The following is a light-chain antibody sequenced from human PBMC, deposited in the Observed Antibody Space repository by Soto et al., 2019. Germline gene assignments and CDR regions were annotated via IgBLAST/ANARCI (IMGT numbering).Light chain of an antibody. CDR1: QSIANNY. CDR3: QQYGGSPWT. CDR2: DAS. J-gene: IGKJ1*01. Sequence: EVALTQSPGTLSLSPGARATLSCRASQSIANNYLTWYQQKPGQAPRVLIYDASTRAAGIPDRFSGSGSGTDFTLTISRLEPEDSAVYYCQQYGGSPWTFGQGTKGDIK. V-gene: IGKV3-20*01.